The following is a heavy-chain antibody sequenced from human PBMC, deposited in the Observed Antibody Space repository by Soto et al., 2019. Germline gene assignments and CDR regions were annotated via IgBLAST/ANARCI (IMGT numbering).Heavy chain of an antibody. V-gene: IGHV3-30*18. CDR3: VKGYYGSGSPILYYFDY. CDR2: ISYDGSSK. D-gene: IGHD3-10*01. J-gene: IGHJ4*02. Sequence: GVSLRLSCAASGFTFGSYGMHWVRQAPGKRLEWLAVISYDGSSKYYADSVKGRFTISRDNSKNTLYLQMSSLRAEDTAVYYCVKGYYGSGSPILYYFDYWGQGTLVTVSS. CDR1: GFTFGSYG.